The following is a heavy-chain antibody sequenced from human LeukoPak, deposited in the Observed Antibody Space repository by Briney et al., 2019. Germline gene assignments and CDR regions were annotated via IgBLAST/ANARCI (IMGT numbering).Heavy chain of an antibody. V-gene: IGHV4-30-2*01. CDR1: GGSISSGGYY. CDR3: AGYCSSTSCYLGNDAFDI. D-gene: IGHD2-2*01. J-gene: IGHJ3*02. CDR2: IYHSGST. Sequence: SETLSLTCTVSGGSISSGGYYWSWIRQPPGKGLEWIGYIYHSGSTYYNPSLKSRVTISVDRSKNQFSLKLSSVTAADTAVYYCAGYCSSTSCYLGNDAFDIWGQGTMVTVSS.